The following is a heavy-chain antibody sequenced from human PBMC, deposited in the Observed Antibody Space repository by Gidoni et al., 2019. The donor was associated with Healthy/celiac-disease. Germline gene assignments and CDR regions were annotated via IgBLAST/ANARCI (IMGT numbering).Heavy chain of an antibody. Sequence: EVQLVESGGGLVQPGGSLRLSCAASGFTVSSNYMGWVRQAPGKGLEWVSVIYSGGSTYYADSVKGRFTISRDNSKNTLYLQMNSLRAEDTAVYYCARDYYDSSGPIGAGAFDIWGQGTMVTVSS. J-gene: IGHJ3*02. D-gene: IGHD3-22*01. CDR3: ARDYYDSSGPIGAGAFDI. V-gene: IGHV3-66*01. CDR1: GFTVSSNY. CDR2: IYSGGST.